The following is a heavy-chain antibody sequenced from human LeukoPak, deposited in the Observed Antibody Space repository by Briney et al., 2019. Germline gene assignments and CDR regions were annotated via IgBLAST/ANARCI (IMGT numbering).Heavy chain of an antibody. CDR1: GFTFSNYW. D-gene: IGHD1-26*01. V-gene: IGHV3-7*01. CDR3: ARALGYYGMDV. CDR2: IQQHGSET. Sequence: GGSLRLSCEGSGFTFSNYWMSWVRQAPGKGLEWVANIQQHGSETYYGDSVKGRFTISRDNAKNSLYLQMNSLRAEDTAVYYCARALGYYGMDVWGQGTTVTVSS. J-gene: IGHJ6*02.